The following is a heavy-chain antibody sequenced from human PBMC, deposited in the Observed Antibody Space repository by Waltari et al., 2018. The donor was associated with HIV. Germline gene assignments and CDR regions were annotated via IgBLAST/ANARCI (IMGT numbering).Heavy chain of an antibody. CDR2: IYYSGST. V-gene: IGHV4-39*01. CDR3: ARHRAAAALDY. D-gene: IGHD6-13*01. Sequence: QLQLQESGPGLVKPSETLSLTCTVSGGSISSSSYYWGWIRQPPGKGLEWIGSIYYSGSTYYNPSLKSRVTISVDTSKNQFSLKLSSVTAADTAVYYYARHRAAAALDYWGQGTLVTVSS. CDR1: GGSISSSSYY. J-gene: IGHJ4*02.